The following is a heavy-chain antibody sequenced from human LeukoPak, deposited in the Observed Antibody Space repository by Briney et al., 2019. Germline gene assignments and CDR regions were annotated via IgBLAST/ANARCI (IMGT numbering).Heavy chain of an antibody. CDR2: IIPILGIA. CDR1: GGTFSSYT. J-gene: IGHJ5*02. V-gene: IGHV1-69*04. CDR3: ARDRGYCSSTSCYYWFDP. D-gene: IGHD2-2*01. Sequence: ASVKVSCKASGGTFSSYTISWVRQAPGQGLEWMGRIIPILGIANYAQKSQGRVTITADKSTSTAYMELSSLRSEDTAVYYCARDRGYCSSTSCYYWFDPWGQGTLVTVSS.